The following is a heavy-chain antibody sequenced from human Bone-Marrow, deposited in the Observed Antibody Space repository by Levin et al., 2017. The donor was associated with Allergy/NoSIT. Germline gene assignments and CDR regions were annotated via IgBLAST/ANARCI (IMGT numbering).Heavy chain of an antibody. V-gene: IGHV3-48*01. Sequence: PGESLKISCAASGFTFSTYSMNWVRQAPGKGLEWVSYISRIRDTTQYADSVKGRFTISRDNAKNSLYLQMDNLRAEDTAVYYCVRDPDALDYWGQGTLVTVSS. CDR1: GFTFSTYS. CDR3: VRDPDALDY. CDR2: ISRIRDTT. J-gene: IGHJ4*02.